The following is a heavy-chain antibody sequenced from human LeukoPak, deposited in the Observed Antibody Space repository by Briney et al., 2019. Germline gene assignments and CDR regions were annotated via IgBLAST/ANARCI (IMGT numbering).Heavy chain of an antibody. CDR1: GFTFRSYW. D-gene: IGHD2-15*01. J-gene: IGHJ4*02. V-gene: IGHV3-23*01. CDR2: ISGSGGST. Sequence: PGGSLRLSCAASGFTFRSYWMSWVREAPGKGLEWGSAISGSGGSTYYADSVRGRFTISRDNSKHTLYLQMNRLRAEDAAVYYCANAPVTTCSGAYCYPFDYWSQGTVVTVSS. CDR3: ANAPVTTCSGAYCYPFDY.